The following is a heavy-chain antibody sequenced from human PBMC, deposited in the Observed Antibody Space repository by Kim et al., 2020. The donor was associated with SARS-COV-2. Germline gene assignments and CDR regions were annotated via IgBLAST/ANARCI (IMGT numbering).Heavy chain of an antibody. CDR1: GGTFSSYA. CDR2: IIPIFGTA. J-gene: IGHJ4*02. V-gene: IGHV1-69*13. D-gene: IGHD5-12*01. CDR3: AREGAENRARRDGYQGGFDY. Sequence: SVKVSCKASGGTFSSYAISWVRQAPGQGLEWMGGIIPIFGTANYAQKFQGRVTITADESTSTAYMELSSLRSEDTAVYYCAREGAENRARRDGYQGGFDYWGQGTLVTVSS.